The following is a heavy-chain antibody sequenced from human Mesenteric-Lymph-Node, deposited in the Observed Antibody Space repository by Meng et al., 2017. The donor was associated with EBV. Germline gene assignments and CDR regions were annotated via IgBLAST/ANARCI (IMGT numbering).Heavy chain of an antibody. V-gene: IGHV4-4*02. Sequence: GKLAGSGPGLGKPSGTLSLTCAVSGGSISSSNWWSWVRQPPGKGLEWIGEIYHSGSTNYNPSLKSRVTISVDKSKNQFSLNLSSVTAADTAVYYCARVGQWLPIDYWGQGTLVTVSS. CDR3: ARVGQWLPIDY. D-gene: IGHD6-19*01. J-gene: IGHJ4*02. CDR1: GGSISSSNW. CDR2: IYHSGST.